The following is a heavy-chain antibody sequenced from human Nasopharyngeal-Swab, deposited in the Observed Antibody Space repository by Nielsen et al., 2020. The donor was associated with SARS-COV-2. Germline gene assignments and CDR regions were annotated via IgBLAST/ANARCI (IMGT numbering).Heavy chain of an antibody. CDR2: IKQDGSEK. CDR1: GLPFSSYW. D-gene: IGHD2-15*01. J-gene: IGHJ3*02. CDR3: ARGGVGAFDI. V-gene: IGHV3-7*03. Sequence: GASLPISCAASGLPFSSYWISWVRPAPGKGLEWVADIKQDGSEKYYVDSVKGRFTISRDNAKNSLYLQMNSLRAEDTAVYYCARGGVGAFDIWGQGTMVTVSS.